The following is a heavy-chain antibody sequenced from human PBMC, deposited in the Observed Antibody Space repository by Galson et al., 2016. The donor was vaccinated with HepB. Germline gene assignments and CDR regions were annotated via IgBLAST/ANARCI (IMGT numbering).Heavy chain of an antibody. CDR2: INTSGST. CDR1: DGSISSGSYS. J-gene: IGHJ5*02. D-gene: IGHD5-18*01. V-gene: IGHV4-61*09. CDR3: ARSSKRAAAMVLNP. Sequence: TLSLTCTVSDGSISSGSYSWSWIRQPAGKGLEWIGHINTSGSTNYNPSLKSRVIMSVDTSKNQFSLKLNSVTAADTAVYYCARSSKRAAAMVLNPWGQGTLVTVSS.